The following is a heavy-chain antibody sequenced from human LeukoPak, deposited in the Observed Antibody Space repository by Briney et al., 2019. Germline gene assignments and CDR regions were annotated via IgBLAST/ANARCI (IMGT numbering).Heavy chain of an antibody. J-gene: IGHJ4*02. Sequence: SVKVSCKASGGTFSSYAISWVRQAPGQGLEWTGGIIPIFGTANYAQKFQGRVTITTDESTSTAYMELSSLRSEDTAVYYCARAAQQLVLLPSYYFDYRGQGTLVTVSS. CDR2: IIPIFGTA. D-gene: IGHD6-13*01. CDR3: ARAAQQLVLLPSYYFDY. V-gene: IGHV1-69*05. CDR1: GGTFSSYA.